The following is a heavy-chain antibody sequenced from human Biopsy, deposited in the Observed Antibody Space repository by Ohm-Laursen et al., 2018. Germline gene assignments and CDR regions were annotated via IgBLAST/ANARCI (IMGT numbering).Heavy chain of an antibody. CDR3: AGDINNWNVNY. D-gene: IGHD1-20*01. Sequence: ASVKVSCKAPADSFIGYDMHWVRQAPGQGLEWMGSIYPNNGATKYAQKFQGRVTMTRDTSISTAFMELSNLRSEDTAVYYCAGDINNWNVNYWGQGTLVIVSS. J-gene: IGHJ4*02. CDR2: IYPNNGAT. CDR1: ADSFIGYD. V-gene: IGHV1-2*02.